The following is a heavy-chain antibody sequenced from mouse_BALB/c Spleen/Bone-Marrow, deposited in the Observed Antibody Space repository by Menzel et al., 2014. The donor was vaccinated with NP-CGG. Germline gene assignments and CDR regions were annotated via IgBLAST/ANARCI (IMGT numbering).Heavy chain of an antibody. CDR3: ARFGYDYALDY. Sequence: VQLQQSGPSLMKPSQTLSLTCSVTGDSIXSGYWNWIRKFPGNKLEYMGYISYSGSTYYNPSLKSRISITRDTSKNQYYLQLKSVTTEDTATYYCARFGYDYALDYWGQGTSVTVSS. V-gene: IGHV3-8*02. CDR2: ISYSGST. D-gene: IGHD2-2*01. CDR1: GDSIXSGY. J-gene: IGHJ4*01.